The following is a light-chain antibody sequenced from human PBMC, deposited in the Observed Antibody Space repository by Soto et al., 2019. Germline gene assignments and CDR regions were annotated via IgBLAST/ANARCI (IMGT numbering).Light chain of an antibody. J-gene: IGKJ3*01. Sequence: DIQMTQSPSSLSASVGDRVTITCRASQSIDTSLNWYQQKPGKAPKPLIYAASTLQSGVPSRFSGSGSGTEFTLTISSLQPEDFATYYCQQLNSYPLTFGPGTNVDIK. CDR2: AAS. V-gene: IGKV1-9*01. CDR1: QSIDTS. CDR3: QQLNSYPLT.